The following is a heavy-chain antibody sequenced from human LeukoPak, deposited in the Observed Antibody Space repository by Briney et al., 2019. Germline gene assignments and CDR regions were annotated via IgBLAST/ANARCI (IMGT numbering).Heavy chain of an antibody. CDR1: GFTFSDYN. J-gene: IGHJ6*04. Sequence: GGSLRLSCAASGFTFSDYNMNWVRQAPGRGLDWVSSISSSSSNISYADSVKGRFTTPRDNAKNSLYLQMNSLRAEDTAVYYCAELGITMIGGVWGKGTTVTISS. CDR3: AELGITMIGGV. D-gene: IGHD3-10*02. CDR2: ISSSSSNI. V-gene: IGHV3-21*01.